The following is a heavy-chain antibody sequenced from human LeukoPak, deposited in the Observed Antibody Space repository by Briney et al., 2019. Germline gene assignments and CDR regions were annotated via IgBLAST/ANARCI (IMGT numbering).Heavy chain of an antibody. V-gene: IGHV1-2*02. CDR3: SRGSGISYGGIDY. Sequence: ASVKDSCKASGYTFSGYYLHWVRQAPGQGLEWMGWIHPKSGDTKYAPKFLGRVTLTRDTSATIVYMDLTWLTSDDTAVYYCSRGSGISYGGIDYWGQGTLVTVSS. D-gene: IGHD5-18*01. CDR2: IHPKSGDT. CDR1: GYTFSGYY. J-gene: IGHJ4*02.